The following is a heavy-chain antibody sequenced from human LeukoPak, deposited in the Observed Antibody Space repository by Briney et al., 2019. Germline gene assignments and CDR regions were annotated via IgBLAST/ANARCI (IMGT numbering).Heavy chain of an antibody. CDR3: AKSSPPPLRS. CDR2: IYSGGST. J-gene: IGHJ5*02. Sequence: GGSLRLSCAASGFTVSSNYMSWVRQPPGKGLEWVSLIYSGGSTYYADSVKGRFTISRDNSKNTVYLQMNSLRAEDTAVYYCAKSSPPPLRSWGQGTLVTVSS. CDR1: GFTVSSNY. V-gene: IGHV3-53*01.